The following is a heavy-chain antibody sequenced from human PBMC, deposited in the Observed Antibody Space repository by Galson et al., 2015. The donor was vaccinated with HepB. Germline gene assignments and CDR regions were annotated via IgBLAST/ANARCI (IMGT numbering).Heavy chain of an antibody. V-gene: IGHV3-21*01. CDR3: AREGGLLWFGELEV. CDR2: ISSSSSYI. D-gene: IGHD3-10*01. CDR1: GFTFSSYS. Sequence: SLRLSCAASGFTFSSYSMNWVRQAPGKGLEWVSSISSSSSYIYYADSVKGRFTISRDNAKNSLYLQMNSLRAEDTAVYYCAREGGLLWFGELEVWGQGTTVTVSS. J-gene: IGHJ6*02.